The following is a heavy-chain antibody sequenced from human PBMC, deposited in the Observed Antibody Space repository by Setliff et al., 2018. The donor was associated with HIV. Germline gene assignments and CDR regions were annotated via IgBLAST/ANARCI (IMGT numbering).Heavy chain of an antibody. CDR3: ARGEWTYGVNDRFDQ. J-gene: IGHJ4*02. V-gene: IGHV3-7*01. CDR2: IQQVGSEK. D-gene: IGHD3-9*01. Sequence: GGSLRLSCAASGFTFSYHWMSWVRQSPGKGLEWVANIQQVGSEKYYVDSVKGRFTISRDNAKNSVFLQMSSLRAEDTAVYYCARGEWTYGVNDRFDQWGQGTLVTVSS. CDR1: GFTFSYHW.